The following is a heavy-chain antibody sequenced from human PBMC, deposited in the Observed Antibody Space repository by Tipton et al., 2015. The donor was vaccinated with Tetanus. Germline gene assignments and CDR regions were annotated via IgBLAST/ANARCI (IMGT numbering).Heavy chain of an antibody. CDR1: GGSFSGYY. CDR3: ARRLSGDPPYYTDV. J-gene: IGHJ6*03. CDR2: IYYGGSA. D-gene: IGHD4-17*01. V-gene: IGHV4-39*01. Sequence: TLSLTCTIYGGSFSGYYWGWIRQPPGKGLEWIGNIYYGGSAYYNPSLKGRVSISVDTSKNQFSLEVNSVTAADTAVYYCARRLSGDPPYYTDVWGKGTTVTVSS.